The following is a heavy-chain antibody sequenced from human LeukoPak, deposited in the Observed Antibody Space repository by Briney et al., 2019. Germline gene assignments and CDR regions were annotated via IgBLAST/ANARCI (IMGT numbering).Heavy chain of an antibody. D-gene: IGHD3-10*01. J-gene: IGHJ4*02. CDR3: ANALTLVRGVIAPLDY. CDR2: ISGSGDST. Sequence: GGSLRLSCAASGFTFSSYAMSWVRQAPGKGLEWVSAISGSGDSTYYADSLKGRFTISRDNSKNTLYLQISSLRAEDTAVYRCANALTLVRGVIAPLDYWGQGTLVTVSS. CDR1: GFTFSSYA. V-gene: IGHV3-23*01.